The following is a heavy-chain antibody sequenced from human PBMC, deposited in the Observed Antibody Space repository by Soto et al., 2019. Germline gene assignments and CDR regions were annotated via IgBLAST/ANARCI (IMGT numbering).Heavy chain of an antibody. CDR3: ARHPHTMVRGVAPNWFDP. J-gene: IGHJ5*02. Sequence: GESLKISCKGSGYSFTSYWIGWVRQMPGKGLEWMGIIYPGDSDTRYSPSFQGQVTISADKSISTAYLQWGSLKASDTAMYYCARHPHTMVRGVAPNWFDPWGQGTLVTVSS. D-gene: IGHD3-10*01. V-gene: IGHV5-51*01. CDR1: GYSFTSYW. CDR2: IYPGDSDT.